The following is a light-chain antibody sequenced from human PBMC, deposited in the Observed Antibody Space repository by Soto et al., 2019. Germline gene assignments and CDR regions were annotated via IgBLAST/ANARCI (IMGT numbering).Light chain of an antibody. CDR2: DFS. V-gene: IGLV2-14*01. CDR1: SSDVGGNNY. J-gene: IGLJ2*01. CDR3: TSYTRSRSVV. Sequence: QSVLTQPASVSGSPGQSITISFTGTSSDVGGNNYVSWYQQHPGNAPKLIIYDFSNLPSRVSNRFSGSKSGNTASLTISGLQDEDEADYYCTSYTRSRSVVLGGGTTLTVL.